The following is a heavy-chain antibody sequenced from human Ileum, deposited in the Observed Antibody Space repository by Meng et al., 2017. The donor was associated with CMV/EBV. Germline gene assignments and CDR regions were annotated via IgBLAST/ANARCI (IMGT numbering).Heavy chain of an antibody. CDR3: ARDFWTGYGWFDP. CDR1: GGSISGYY. J-gene: IGHJ5*02. D-gene: IGHD3/OR15-3a*01. V-gene: IGHV4-59*01. Sequence: LQGSGPARVNPSETLALTCTVSGGSISGYYWSWIRQTPGKGLEWIGCMHYSGSTNYNPSLNSRATISMDTSKKQFSLKLTSVTAADTAVYYCARDFWTGYGWFDPWGQGTLVTVSS. CDR2: MHYSGST.